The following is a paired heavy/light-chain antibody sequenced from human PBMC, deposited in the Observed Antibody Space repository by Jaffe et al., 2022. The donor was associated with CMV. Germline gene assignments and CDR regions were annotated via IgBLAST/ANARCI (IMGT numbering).Heavy chain of an antibody. Sequence: QLQLQESGPGLVKPSETLSLTCTVSGGSISSSSYYWGWIRQPPGKGLEWIGSIYYSGSTYYNPSLKSRVTISVDTSKNQFSLKLSSVTAADTAVYYCARRRGYCSSTSCYPNTYFDYWGQGTLVTVSS. J-gene: IGHJ4*02. CDR1: GGSISSSSYY. V-gene: IGHV4-39*01. CDR2: IYYSGST. CDR3: ARRRGYCSSTSCYPNTYFDY. D-gene: IGHD2-2*03.
Light chain of an antibody. V-gene: IGLV1-51*02. J-gene: IGLJ3*02. CDR3: GTWDSSLSAAWV. CDR1: SSNIGNNY. CDR2: ENN. Sequence: QSVLTQPPSVSAAPGQKVTISCSGSSSNIGNNYVSWYQQLPGTAPKLLIYENNKRPSGIPDRFSGSKSGTSATLGITGLQTGDEADYYCGTWDSSLSAAWVFGGGTKLTVL.